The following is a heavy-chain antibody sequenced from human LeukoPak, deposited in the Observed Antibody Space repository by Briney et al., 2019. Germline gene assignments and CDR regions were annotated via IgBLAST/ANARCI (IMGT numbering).Heavy chain of an antibody. CDR2: IYSGGNT. CDR3: ARDLSSGYGMDV. CDR1: GFTVSSKY. V-gene: IGHV3-53*01. Sequence: PGGSLRLSCAASGFTVSSKYKSWVRQAPGKGLEWVSVIYSGGNTYYAESVKGRFTISRDNSKNTLYLQMNSLRAEDTAVYYCARDLSSGYGMDVWGQGTTVTVSS. D-gene: IGHD6-19*01. J-gene: IGHJ6*02.